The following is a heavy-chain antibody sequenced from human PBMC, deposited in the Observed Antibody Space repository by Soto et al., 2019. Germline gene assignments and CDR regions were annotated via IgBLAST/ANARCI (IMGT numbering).Heavy chain of an antibody. V-gene: IGHV3-30*03. CDR1: GFTFKSYG. CDR3: ATEGLEKPPDY. CDR2: ISYDGNNK. Sequence: QVQLVESGGGVVQPGRSLRLSCAASGFTFKSYGMHWVRQAPGKGLEWVAVISYDGNNKYYADSVKGRFTISRDIPKNTMYLQLNSLRAEDTAVYYCATEGLEKPPDYWGRGTLVTVSS. J-gene: IGHJ4*02.